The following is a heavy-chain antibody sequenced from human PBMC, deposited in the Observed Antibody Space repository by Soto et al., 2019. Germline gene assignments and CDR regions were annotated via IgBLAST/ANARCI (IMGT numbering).Heavy chain of an antibody. Sequence: QIQLVESGGGVVQPGRSLRLSCKASGFTFNSYGFNWVRQAPGKGLEWVAVIWYDGNTKYYADSVKGRFTISRDNLRSTVYLQMNSLTAEDTAVYYCARPLVAPVAGPYYYGMDVWGQGTTVTVSS. CDR3: ARPLVAPVAGPYYYGMDV. V-gene: IGHV3-33*01. CDR1: GFTFNSYG. D-gene: IGHD6-19*01. CDR2: IWYDGNTK. J-gene: IGHJ6*02.